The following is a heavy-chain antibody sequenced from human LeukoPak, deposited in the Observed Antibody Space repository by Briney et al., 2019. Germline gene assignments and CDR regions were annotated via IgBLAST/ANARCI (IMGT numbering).Heavy chain of an antibody. CDR1: GGSISTYY. CDR3: AREVGYCSGGSCYSYFDY. Sequence: PSETLSLTCTVSGGSISTYYWSWIRQPPGKGLEWIGYIYYSGSTNYNASLTNRVTISVDTSENQFSLKLSSVTAADTAVYYCAREVGYCSGGSCYSYFDYWGQGTLVTVSS. J-gene: IGHJ4*02. V-gene: IGHV4-59*01. D-gene: IGHD2-15*01. CDR2: IYYSGST.